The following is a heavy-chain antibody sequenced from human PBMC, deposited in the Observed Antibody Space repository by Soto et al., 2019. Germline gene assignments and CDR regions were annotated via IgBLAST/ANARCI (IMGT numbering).Heavy chain of an antibody. J-gene: IGHJ5*02. CDR3: ARESASHYYDSSGYYLLGFDP. CDR2: INPNSGGT. D-gene: IGHD3-22*01. CDR1: GYTFTGYY. V-gene: IGHV1-2*04. Sequence: ASVKVSCKASGYTFTGYYMHWVRQAPGQGLKRMGWINPNSGGTNYAQKFQGWVTMTRDTSISTAYMELSRLRSDDTAVYYCARESASHYYDSSGYYLLGFDPWGQGTLVTVSS.